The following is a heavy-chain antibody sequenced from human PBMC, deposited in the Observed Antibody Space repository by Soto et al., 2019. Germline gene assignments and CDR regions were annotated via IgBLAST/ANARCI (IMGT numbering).Heavy chain of an antibody. V-gene: IGHV3-7*05. Sequence: EVQLVESGGGLVQPGGSLRLSCEASGFSFTSYWMSWVRQAPGKGLEWVANIKQDGSSKYYVNSVKGRFTVSRDNAKSSIYLQMDMRRDEDAAVYVYARLRVITLARDFDSWGQGTLVIVSS. J-gene: IGHJ4*02. CDR3: ARLRVITLARDFDS. CDR2: IKQDGSSK. CDR1: GFSFTSYW. D-gene: IGHD3-10*01.